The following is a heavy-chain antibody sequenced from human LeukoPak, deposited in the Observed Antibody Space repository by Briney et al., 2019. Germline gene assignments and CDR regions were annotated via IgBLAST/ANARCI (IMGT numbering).Heavy chain of an antibody. D-gene: IGHD3-9*01. CDR3: ARGGGIYDILTGYSLSFDY. J-gene: IGHJ4*02. CDR2: IYYSGST. V-gene: IGHV4-59*08. Sequence: PSETLSLTCTVSGGSISSYYWSWIRQPPGKGLEWIGYIYYSGSTNYNPSLKSRVTISVDTSKNQFSLKLSSVTAADTAVYYCARGGGIYDILTGYSLSFDYWGQGTLVTVSS. CDR1: GGSISSYY.